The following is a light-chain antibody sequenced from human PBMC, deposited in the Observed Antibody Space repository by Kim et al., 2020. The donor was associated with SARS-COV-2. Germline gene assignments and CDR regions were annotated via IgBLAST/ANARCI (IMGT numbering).Light chain of an antibody. V-gene: IGLV1-40*01. J-gene: IGLJ2*01. CDR3: QSYDSLSGVL. Sequence: QSVLTQPPSVSGAPGQRVTISCTGSSSNIGAGYDVHWYQQLPGTAPKLLIYVDRNRPSGVPDRFSGSKSGTSASLVITGLHAEDEANYYCQSYDSLSGVLFGGGTQLTVL. CDR1: SSNIGAGYD. CDR2: VDR.